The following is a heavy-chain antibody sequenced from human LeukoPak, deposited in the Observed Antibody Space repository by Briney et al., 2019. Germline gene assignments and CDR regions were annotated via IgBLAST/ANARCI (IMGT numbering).Heavy chain of an antibody. Sequence: FTFXXXAMHXXXXAPXXXXXXGSGISWNSGSIGYADSVKGRFTISRDNAKNSLYLQMNSLRAEDTALYYCAKDMTATVTYYFDYWGQGTLVTVSS. V-gene: IGHV3-9*01. CDR2: ISWNSGSI. J-gene: IGHJ4*02. D-gene: IGHD4-17*01. CDR3: AKDMTATVTYYFDY. CDR1: FTFXXXA.